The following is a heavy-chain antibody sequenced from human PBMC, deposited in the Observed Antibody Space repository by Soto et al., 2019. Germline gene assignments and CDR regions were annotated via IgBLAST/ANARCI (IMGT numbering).Heavy chain of an antibody. D-gene: IGHD6-13*01. J-gene: IGHJ4*02. CDR2: IIPIFGTA. V-gene: IGHV1-69*13. Sequence: GASGKVSCKASGGTFSSYAISWVRQAPGQGLEWMGGIIPIFGTANYAQKFQGRVTVTADESTSTAYMELSSLRSEDTAVYYCARDSAAAFDYWGQGTLVTVSS. CDR1: GGTFSSYA. CDR3: ARDSAAAFDY.